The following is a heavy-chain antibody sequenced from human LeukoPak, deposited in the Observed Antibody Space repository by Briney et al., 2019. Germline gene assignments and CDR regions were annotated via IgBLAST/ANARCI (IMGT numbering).Heavy chain of an antibody. Sequence: PETLSLTCAVYGGSFSGYYWSWIRQPPGKGLEWIGEINHSGSTNYNPSLKSRVTISVDTSKNQFSLKLSSVTAADTAVYYCARAPGYAVTTKGWFDPWGQGTLVTVSS. CDR1: GGSFSGYY. CDR3: ARAPGYAVTTKGWFDP. CDR2: INHSGST. J-gene: IGHJ5*02. V-gene: IGHV4-34*01. D-gene: IGHD4-17*01.